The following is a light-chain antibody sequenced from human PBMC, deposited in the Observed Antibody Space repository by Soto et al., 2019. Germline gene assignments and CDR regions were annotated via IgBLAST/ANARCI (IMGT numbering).Light chain of an antibody. Sequence: DIVMTQSPLSLPVTPGEPASISCRSSQSLLHRNGYNHLDWYLRKPGQSPQLLIYLGSNRASGVPDRFSGSGSGTDFTLKISRVEAEDVGVYYCMQALQTPLTFGGGTKVEIK. V-gene: IGKV2-28*01. CDR2: LGS. J-gene: IGKJ4*01. CDR1: QSLLHRNGYNH. CDR3: MQALQTPLT.